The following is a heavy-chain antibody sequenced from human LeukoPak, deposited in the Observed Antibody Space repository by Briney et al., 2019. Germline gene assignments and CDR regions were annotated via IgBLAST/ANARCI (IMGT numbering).Heavy chain of an antibody. CDR3: ARDGWSLGSREDYYYYGMDV. CDR1: GYTFTSYG. V-gene: IGHV1-18*01. J-gene: IGHJ6*02. CDR2: ISAYNGNT. Sequence: GASVKVSCKASGYTFTSYGISWVRQAPGQGLEWMGWISAYNGNTNYAQKLQGRVTMTTDTSTSTAYMELRSLRSDDTAVYYCARDGWSLGSREDYYYYGMDVWGQGTTVTVSS. D-gene: IGHD3-10*01.